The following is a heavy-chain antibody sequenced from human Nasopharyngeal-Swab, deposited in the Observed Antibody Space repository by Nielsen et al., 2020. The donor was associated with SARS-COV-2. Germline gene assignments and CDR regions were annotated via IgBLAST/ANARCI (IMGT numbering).Heavy chain of an antibody. J-gene: IGHJ4*02. D-gene: IGHD5-18*01. V-gene: IGHV1-46*01. CDR1: GYTFTNHF. Sequence: ASVKVSCKASGYTFTNHFMHWVRQAPGQGLESMGMINPSGGSTGYAQNFQGRVTVTRDTSTSTVYMELSSLSSEDTAVYYCARGYSYGLAYWGQGTLVTVSP. CDR2: INPSGGST. CDR3: ARGYSYGLAY.